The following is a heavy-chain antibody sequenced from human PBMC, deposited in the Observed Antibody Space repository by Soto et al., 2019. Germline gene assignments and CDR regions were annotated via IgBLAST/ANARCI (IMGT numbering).Heavy chain of an antibody. V-gene: IGHV1-45*02. J-gene: IGHJ4*02. Sequence: SVKVSCKASGYTFTYLYLHWVRQAPGQALEWMGWITPFNGNTNYAQKFQDRVTITRDRSMSTAYMELSSLRSEDTAMYYCAITENPDILFDYWRQGTLVTVS. D-gene: IGHD3-16*01. CDR3: AITENPDILFDY. CDR2: ITPFNGNT. CDR1: GYTFTYLY.